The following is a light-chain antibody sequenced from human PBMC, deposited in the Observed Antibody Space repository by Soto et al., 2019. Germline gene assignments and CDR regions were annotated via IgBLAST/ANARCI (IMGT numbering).Light chain of an antibody. CDR3: QPRAKWPST. V-gene: IGKV3-11*01. Sequence: EVVLTQSPDTLSLSPGETATLSCRASQSVVRYVAWYQQKVGQAPRLLIYDAYTRATGDGARFAGSGSATDFSLTITSLVLEDFAVYYCQPRAKWPSTFGPGTKVDIK. CDR1: QSVVRY. J-gene: IGKJ2*02. CDR2: DAY.